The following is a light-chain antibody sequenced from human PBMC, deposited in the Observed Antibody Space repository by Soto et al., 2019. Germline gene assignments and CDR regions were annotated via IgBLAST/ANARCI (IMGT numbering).Light chain of an antibody. CDR1: QRVTSN. V-gene: IGKV3-15*01. CDR3: QHYKNWPRT. CDR2: GMS. J-gene: IGKJ4*01. Sequence: TQSPATLSLSPGERAILSCRASQRVTSNLAWYQQKPGQSPRLLIYGMSIRATGVPDRFSGSGSGTEFTLTISNLQSADFAVYFCQHYKNWPRTFGGGTKVEIK.